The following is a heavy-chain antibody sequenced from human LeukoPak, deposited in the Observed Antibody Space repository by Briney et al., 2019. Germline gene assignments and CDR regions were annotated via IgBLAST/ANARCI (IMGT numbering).Heavy chain of an antibody. V-gene: IGHV3-23*01. Sequence: GGSLRLSCAASGFTFSVYAMSWVRQAPGKGLEWVSAISGSGSSTYYADSVKGRFTISRDNSKNTLYLQMNSLRAEDTAVYYCAKGGQQLAKYDYWGQGTLVTVSS. CDR1: GFTFSVYA. CDR3: AKGGQQLAKYDY. D-gene: IGHD6-13*01. J-gene: IGHJ4*02. CDR2: ISGSGSST.